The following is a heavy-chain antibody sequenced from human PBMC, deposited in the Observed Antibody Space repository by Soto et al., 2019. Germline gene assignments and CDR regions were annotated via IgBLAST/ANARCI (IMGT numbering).Heavy chain of an antibody. J-gene: IGHJ4*02. CDR2: IIPLFGTP. D-gene: IGHD3-10*01. Sequence: QVQLVQSGAEVQKPGSSVKVSCKASGGIFSTYAISWLRQAPGQGLEWMGGIIPLFGTPNYAQRFQGRVTITVDESTSTAYMELSRLRSEDTAVYYCARDRDDYGSGNYYNRIDFWGQGTLVTVSS. V-gene: IGHV1-69*01. CDR3: ARDRDDYGSGNYYNRIDF. CDR1: GGIFSTYA.